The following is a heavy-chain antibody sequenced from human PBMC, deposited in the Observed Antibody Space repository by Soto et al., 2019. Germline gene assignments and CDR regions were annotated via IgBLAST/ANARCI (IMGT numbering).Heavy chain of an antibody. V-gene: IGHV3-7*01. D-gene: IGHD3-10*01. CDR1: GFTFGSYW. CDR2: INPGGREK. J-gene: IGHJ3*01. Sequence: RLSCAASGFTFGSYWMSWVRQAPGKGLEWVANINPGGREKNYVDSVKGRFSIFRDDAEKSHHLQMNSLRVEDTAVYYCAKYGAGNYGAYALDLWGQGTMVTVSS. CDR3: AKYGAGNYGAYALDL.